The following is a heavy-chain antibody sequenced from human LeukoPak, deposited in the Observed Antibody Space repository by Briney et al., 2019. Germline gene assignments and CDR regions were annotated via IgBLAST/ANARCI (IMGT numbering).Heavy chain of an antibody. J-gene: IGHJ4*02. CDR1: GFTFGGYW. CDR3: ARDLGGIAGS. Sequence: GSLLLSCATSGFTFGGYWMHWVRPVPGKGLDWVSRINEDGSITTHADSVKGRFTISRDNARNTLYLQMNSLRSEDTAVYYCARDLGGIAGSWGQGTLVTVSS. D-gene: IGHD1-26*01. CDR2: INEDGSIT. V-gene: IGHV3-74*01.